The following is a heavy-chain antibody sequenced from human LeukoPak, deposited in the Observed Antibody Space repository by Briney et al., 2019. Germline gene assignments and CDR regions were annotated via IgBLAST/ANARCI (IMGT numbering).Heavy chain of an antibody. CDR1: GFTFSSYA. Sequence: PGRSLRLSCAASGFTFSSYALHWVRQAPGKGLEWVAFISYDGSNKYYADSVKGRFTISSDNSKNTLYLQMNSLRAEDTAVYYCARYSTHILTGNSRVDCWGQGTLVTVSS. V-gene: IGHV3-30*04. CDR3: ARYSTHILTGNSRVDC. CDR2: ISYDGSNK. J-gene: IGHJ4*02. D-gene: IGHD3-9*01.